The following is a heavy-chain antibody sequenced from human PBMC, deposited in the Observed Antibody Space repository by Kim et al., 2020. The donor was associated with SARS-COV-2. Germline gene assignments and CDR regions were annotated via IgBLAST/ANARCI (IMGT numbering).Heavy chain of an antibody. CDR3: ARDGTGGSWYHGAIDY. J-gene: IGHJ4*02. D-gene: IGHD6-13*01. Sequence: SVKGRFTISRDNSKNTLYLQMNSLRAEDTAVYYCARDGTGGSWYHGAIDYWGQGTLVTVSS. V-gene: IGHV3-30*01.